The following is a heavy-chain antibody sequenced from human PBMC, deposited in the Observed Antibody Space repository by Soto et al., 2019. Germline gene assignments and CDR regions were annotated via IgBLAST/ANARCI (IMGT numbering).Heavy chain of an antibody. D-gene: IGHD3-3*01. CDR1: GGSFSGYY. CDR2: INHSGST. CDR3: ARAFRITIFGVAQYYGMDV. Sequence: PSETLSLTCAVYGGSFSGYYWSWIRQPPGKGLEWIGEINHSGSTNYNPSLKSRVTISVDTSKNQFSLKLSSVTAADTAVYYCARAFRITIFGVAQYYGMDVWGQGTTVTVS. J-gene: IGHJ6*02. V-gene: IGHV4-34*01.